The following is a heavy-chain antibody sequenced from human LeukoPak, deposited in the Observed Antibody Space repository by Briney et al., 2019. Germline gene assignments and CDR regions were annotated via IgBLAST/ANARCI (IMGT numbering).Heavy chain of an antibody. D-gene: IGHD3-10*01. CDR3: ARQITSPYYYYGMDV. CDR1: GFTFDDYA. J-gene: IGHJ6*02. V-gene: IGHV3-9*01. Sequence: GGSLRLSCAASGFTFDDYAMHWVRQAPGKGLEWVSGISWNSGSIGYADSVKGRFTISRDNAKNSLYLQMNSLRAEDTAVYYCARQITSPYYYYGMDVWGQGTTVTVSS. CDR2: ISWNSGSI.